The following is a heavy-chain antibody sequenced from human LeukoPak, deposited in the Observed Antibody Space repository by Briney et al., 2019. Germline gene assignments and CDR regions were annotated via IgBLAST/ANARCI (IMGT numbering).Heavy chain of an antibody. CDR3: ARGQLVGLYYFDF. CDR2: SYYSGST. D-gene: IGHD6-6*01. V-gene: IGHV4-31*03. J-gene: IGHJ4*02. Sequence: SETLSLICTASGRSISSGGYYWSWIRQHPGKGLGGIGYSYYSGSTYYNPSLQSRVTISVDTSKNQFSLKLSSVNAADTAVNYCARGQLVGLYYFDFWGQGTLVTVSS. CDR1: GRSISSGGYY.